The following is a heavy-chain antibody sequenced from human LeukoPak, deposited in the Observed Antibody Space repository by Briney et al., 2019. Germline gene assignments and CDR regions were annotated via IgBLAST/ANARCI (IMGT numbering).Heavy chain of an antibody. CDR1: GGSVSSYY. Sequence: SETLSLTCTVSGGSVSSYYWSWIQQPPGKGLEWIGYIYYSGSTNYNPSLKSRVTISLDTSKNQFSLKLSSVTAADTAVYYCARAPGGGYYSYYFDYWGQGTLVTVSS. D-gene: IGHD3-22*01. CDR2: IYYSGST. CDR3: ARAPGGGYYSYYFDY. J-gene: IGHJ4*02. V-gene: IGHV4-59*02.